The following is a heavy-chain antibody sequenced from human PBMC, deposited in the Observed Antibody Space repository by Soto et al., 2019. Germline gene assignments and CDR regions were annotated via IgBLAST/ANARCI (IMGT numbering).Heavy chain of an antibody. V-gene: IGHV4-38-2*02. CDR3: ARDSGSYYGY. CDR2: IYHSGST. CDR1: GYSISSGYY. Sequence: PSETLSLTCAVSGYSISSGYYWGWIRQPPGKGLEWIGSIYHSGSTYYNPSLKSRVTISVDTSKNQFSLKLSSVTAADTAVYYCARDSGSYYGYWGQGTLVTVSS. J-gene: IGHJ4*02. D-gene: IGHD1-26*01.